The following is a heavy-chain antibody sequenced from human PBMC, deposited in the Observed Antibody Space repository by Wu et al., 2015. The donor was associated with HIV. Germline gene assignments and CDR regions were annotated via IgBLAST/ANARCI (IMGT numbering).Heavy chain of an antibody. CDR2: IIPIFGTA. D-gene: IGHD5-18*01. J-gene: IGHJ4*02. CDR1: GGTFSSYA. Sequence: QVQLVQSGAEVKKPGSSVKVSCKASGGTFSSYAISWVRQAPGQGLEWMGRIIPIFGTANYAQKFQGRVTITADESTSTAYMELSSLRSEDTAVYYCASTPEKPRLVDTAGAFDYWGQGTLVTVSS. CDR3: ASTPEKPRLVDTAGAFDY. V-gene: IGHV1-69*15.